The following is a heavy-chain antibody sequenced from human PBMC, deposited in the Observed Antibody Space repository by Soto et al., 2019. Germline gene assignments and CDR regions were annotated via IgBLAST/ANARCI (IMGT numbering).Heavy chain of an antibody. V-gene: IGHV4-31*03. CDR3: ARGEDYGDYDDAFDI. J-gene: IGHJ3*02. CDR2: IYYSGST. Sequence: TSETLSLTCTVSGGSISSGGYYWSWIRQHPGKGLEWIGYIYYSGSTYYNPSLKSRVTISVDTSKNQFSLKLSSVTAADTAVYYCARGEDYGDYDDAFDIWGRGTMVTVSS. CDR1: GGSISSGGYY. D-gene: IGHD4-17*01.